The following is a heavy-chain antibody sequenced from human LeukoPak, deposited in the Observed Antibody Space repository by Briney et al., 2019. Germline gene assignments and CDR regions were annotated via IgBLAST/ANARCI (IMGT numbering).Heavy chain of an antibody. J-gene: IGHJ3*02. CDR3: AKPQISQGLFDI. CDR1: GFTFSTYA. V-gene: IGHV3-23*01. CDR2: ISGGGGST. Sequence: GGSLRLSCAASGFTFSTYAMSWVRQAPGKGLEWVSGISGGGGSTYYADSVKGRFTISRDNSKITLYLQMNSLRAEDTAVYYCAKPQISQGLFDIWGQGTMVTVSS.